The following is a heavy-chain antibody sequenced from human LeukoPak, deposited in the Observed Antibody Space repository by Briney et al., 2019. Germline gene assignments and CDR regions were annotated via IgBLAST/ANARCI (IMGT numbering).Heavy chain of an antibody. D-gene: IGHD3-3*01. V-gene: IGHV4-38-2*01. CDR3: ARRETYYDLWSGSNPAWFDP. J-gene: IGHJ5*02. CDR1: GYSISSGYY. Sequence: SETLSLTCAVSGYSISSGYYWGWIRQPPGKGLEWIGSIYHSGSTYYNPSLKSRVTISVDTSKNQFSLKLSSVTAADTAVYYCARRETYYDLWSGSNPAWFDPWGQGTLVTVSS. CDR2: IYHSGST.